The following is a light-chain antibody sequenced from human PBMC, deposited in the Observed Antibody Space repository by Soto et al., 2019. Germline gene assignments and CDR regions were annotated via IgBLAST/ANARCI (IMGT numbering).Light chain of an antibody. CDR1: ESLSASY. CDR3: QQFATSLWT. V-gene: IGKV3-20*01. J-gene: IGKJ1*01. CDR2: GSS. Sequence: EIVLTQSPCTLSLSPGERATFSCRASESLSASYLAWYQQKPGQAPRLLIYGSSSRATGVPDRFSGSASGTDFTLTISRLEPEDFAVYYCQQFATSLWTFGQGTKVEIK.